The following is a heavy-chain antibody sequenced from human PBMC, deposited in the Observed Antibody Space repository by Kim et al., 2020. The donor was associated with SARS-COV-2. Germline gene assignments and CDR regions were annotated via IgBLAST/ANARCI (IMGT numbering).Heavy chain of an antibody. D-gene: IGHD1-26*01. V-gene: IGHV3-72*01. Sequence: GGSLRLSCAASGFIFSDRDMDWVRQAPGKGLEWVGRSRSRAISYTPQYAASVKGRFSISRDDSKNSFYLQMNSLTTEDTAVYFCVGAGSGNFYYFNSWGQGTLVIVSS. CDR2: SRSRAISYTP. CDR1: GFIFSDRD. CDR3: VGAGSGNFYYFNS. J-gene: IGHJ4*02.